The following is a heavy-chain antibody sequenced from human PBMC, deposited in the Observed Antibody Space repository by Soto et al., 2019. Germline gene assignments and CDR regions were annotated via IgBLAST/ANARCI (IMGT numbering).Heavy chain of an antibody. CDR1: GGSISSGGYY. J-gene: IGHJ6*02. CDR3: ARVDRKKYYYYGMDV. CDR2: IYYSGST. Sequence: QVQLQESGPGLVKPSQTLSLTCTVSGGSISSGGYYWSWIRQHPGKGLEWIGYIYYSGSTYYNPSLKSRVTIAVDTSKNQFSLKLSSVTAADTAVYYCARVDRKKYYYYGMDVWGQGTTVTVSS. D-gene: IGHD3-9*01. V-gene: IGHV4-31*03.